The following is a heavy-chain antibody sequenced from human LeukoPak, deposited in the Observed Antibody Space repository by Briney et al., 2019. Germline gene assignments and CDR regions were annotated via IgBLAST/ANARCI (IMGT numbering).Heavy chain of an antibody. V-gene: IGHV1-24*01. D-gene: IGHD3-10*01. Sequence: ASVKVSCKVSGYTLTELSMHWVRQAPGKGLEWMGGFDPEDGETIYAQKFQGRVTMTEDTSTDTAYMELSRLRSDDTAVYYCARDGYYYGSGSPISSWFDPWGQGTLVTVSS. CDR1: GYTLTELS. CDR2: FDPEDGET. CDR3: ARDGYYYGSGSPISSWFDP. J-gene: IGHJ5*02.